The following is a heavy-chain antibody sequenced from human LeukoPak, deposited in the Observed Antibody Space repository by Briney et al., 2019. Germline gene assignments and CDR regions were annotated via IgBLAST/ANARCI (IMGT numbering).Heavy chain of an antibody. CDR2: IYYSGST. D-gene: IGHD1-26*01. CDR3: ARRGLAVTSRPFDY. V-gene: IGHV4-59*08. J-gene: IGHJ4*02. CDR1: GGSISSYY. Sequence: SETLSLTCTVSGGSISSYYWSWIRQPPGKGLEWIGYIYYSGSTNYNPSLKNRVTISVDTSKNQFSLKLSSVTAADTAVYYCARRGLAVTSRPFDYWGQGTLVTVSS.